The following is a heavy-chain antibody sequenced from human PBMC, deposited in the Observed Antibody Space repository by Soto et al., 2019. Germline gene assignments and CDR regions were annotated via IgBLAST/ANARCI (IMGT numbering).Heavy chain of an antibody. CDR3: ARGRIVGATDAFDI. V-gene: IGHV3-11*05. CDR1: GFTFSDYY. CDR2: ISSSSSYT. J-gene: IGHJ3*02. D-gene: IGHD1-26*01. Sequence: GGSLRLSCAASGFTFSDYYMSWIRQAPGKGLEWVSYISSSSSYTNYADSVKGRFTISRDNAKNSLYLQMNSLRAEDTAVYYCARGRIVGATDAFDIWGQGTMVTVSS.